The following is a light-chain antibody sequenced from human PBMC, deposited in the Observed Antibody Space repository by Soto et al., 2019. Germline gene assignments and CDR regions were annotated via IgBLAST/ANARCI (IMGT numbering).Light chain of an antibody. Sequence: DIQMTQSPSSLAASVGDRVTITCRASQTISSYLNWYQQKPGKAPKLLIYGASSLQSGVPSRFSGSGPGTDFTLTISSLQPEDFATYYCQQSYSTPWTFGQGTRVEIK. CDR3: QQSYSTPWT. CDR2: GAS. J-gene: IGKJ1*01. V-gene: IGKV1-39*01. CDR1: QTISSY.